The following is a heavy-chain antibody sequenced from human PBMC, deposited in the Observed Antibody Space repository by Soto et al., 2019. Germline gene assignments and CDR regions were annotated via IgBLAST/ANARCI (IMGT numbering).Heavy chain of an antibody. J-gene: IGHJ4*02. CDR1: GGSISSGGYY. D-gene: IGHD3-10*01. Sequence: QVQLQESGPGLVKPSQTLSLTCTVSGGSISSGGYYWSWIRQHPGKGLEWIGYIYYSGSTYYNPSLKSRATISVDTSKSQSSLNLTSVTAADTAVYYCARGHGSGSAVDFWGQGTLVTVSS. V-gene: IGHV4-31*03. CDR3: ARGHGSGSAVDF. CDR2: IYYSGST.